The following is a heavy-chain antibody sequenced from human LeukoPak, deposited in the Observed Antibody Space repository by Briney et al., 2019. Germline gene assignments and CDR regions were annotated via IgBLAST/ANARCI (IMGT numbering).Heavy chain of an antibody. J-gene: IGHJ4*02. CDR2: ITPIFGTA. V-gene: IGHV1-69*13. D-gene: IGHD1-26*01. Sequence: SVTLSYTASGYTFTIYDINGARQATGQGLEWMGGITPIFGTANYAQKVQGRVTITADESTSTAYMELSSMRSEDTAVYYCARTSFSGSYYFDYWGQGTLVTVSS. CDR1: GYTFTIYD. CDR3: ARTSFSGSYYFDY.